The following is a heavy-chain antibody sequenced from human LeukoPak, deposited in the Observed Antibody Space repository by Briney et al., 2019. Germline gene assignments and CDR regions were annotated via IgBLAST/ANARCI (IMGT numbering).Heavy chain of an antibody. CDR2: INHSGST. Sequence: SETLSLTCAVYGGSFSSYYWSWIRQPPGKGLEWIGEINHSGSTNYNPSLKSRVTISVDTSKNQFSLKLSSVTAADTAVYYCARGPAGIHGLHRGWFDPWGQGTLVTVSS. CDR1: GGSFSSYY. J-gene: IGHJ5*02. D-gene: IGHD5-24*01. CDR3: ARGPAGIHGLHRGWFDP. V-gene: IGHV4-34*01.